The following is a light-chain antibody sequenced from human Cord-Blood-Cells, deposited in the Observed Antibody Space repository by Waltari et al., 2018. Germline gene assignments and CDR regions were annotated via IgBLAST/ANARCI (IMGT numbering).Light chain of an antibody. V-gene: IGKV1-39*01. J-gene: IGKJ1*01. Sequence: IQMPQSPSSLSASVGDRVTITCRASQSISSYLNWYQQKPGKAPKLLIYAASSLQSGVPSRFSGSGSGTDFTLTISSLQPEDFATYYCQQSYSTLRTFGQGTKVEIK. CDR1: QSISSY. CDR2: AAS. CDR3: QQSYSTLRT.